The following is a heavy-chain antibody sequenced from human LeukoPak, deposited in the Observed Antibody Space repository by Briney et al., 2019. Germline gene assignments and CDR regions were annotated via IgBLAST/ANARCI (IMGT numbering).Heavy chain of an antibody. CDR2: IYTSGST. CDR1: GGSISSYY. J-gene: IGHJ6*03. D-gene: IGHD2-2*01. CDR3: ARAYCSSTSCSPGVYYMDV. Sequence: SDTLSLTCTVSGGSISSYYWSWIRQPAGKGLEWIGRIYTSGSTNYNPSLKSRVTISVDKPKNQFSLKLSSVTAADTAVYYCARAYCSSTSCSPGVYYMDVWGKGTTVTVSS. V-gene: IGHV4-4*07.